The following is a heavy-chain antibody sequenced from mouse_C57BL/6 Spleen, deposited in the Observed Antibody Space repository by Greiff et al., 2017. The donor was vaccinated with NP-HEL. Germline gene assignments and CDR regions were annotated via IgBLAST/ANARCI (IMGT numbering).Heavy chain of an antibody. CDR2: ISYDGSN. J-gene: IGHJ3*01. Sequence: ESGPGLVKPSQSLSLTCSVTGYSITSGYYWNWIRQFPGNKLEWMGYISYDGSNNYNPSFKNRISITRDTSKNQFFLKWNSVTTEDTATYYCARDDGYYQAWLAYWGQGTLVTVSA. CDR1: GYSITSGYY. CDR3: ARDDGYYQAWLAY. V-gene: IGHV3-6*01. D-gene: IGHD2-3*01.